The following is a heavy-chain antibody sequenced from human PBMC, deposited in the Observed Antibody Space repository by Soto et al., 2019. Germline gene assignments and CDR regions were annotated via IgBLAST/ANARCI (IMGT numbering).Heavy chain of an antibody. V-gene: IGHV4-59*01. D-gene: IGHD2-21*02. J-gene: IGHJ3*02. CDR2: IYYSGST. CDR1: GGSISSYY. Sequence: QVQLQEPGPGLVKPSETLSLTCTVSGGSISSYYWSWTRQPPGKGLEWIGYIYYSGSTNYNPSLKSRVTISVDTSKNQFSLKLSSVTAADTAVYYCAGDGVATGAFDIWGQGTMVTVSS. CDR3: AGDGVATGAFDI.